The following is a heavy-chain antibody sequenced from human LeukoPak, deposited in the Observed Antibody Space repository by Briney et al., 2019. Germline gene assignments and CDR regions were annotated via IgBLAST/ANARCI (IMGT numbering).Heavy chain of an antibody. V-gene: IGHV3-30*19. CDR1: GFTFSSYG. J-gene: IGHJ3*02. CDR2: ISYDGSNK. D-gene: IGHD3-3*01. CDR3: ARVGDLRFLEWLGDGDAFDI. Sequence: GGSLRLSCAASGFTFSSYGMHWVRQAPGKGLEWVAVISYDGSNKYYADSVKGRFTISRDNSKNTLYLQMNSLRAEDTAVYYCARVGDLRFLEWLGDGDAFDIWGQGTMVTVSS.